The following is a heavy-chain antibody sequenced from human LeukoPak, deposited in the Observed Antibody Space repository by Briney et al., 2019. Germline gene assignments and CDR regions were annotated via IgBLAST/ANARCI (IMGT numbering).Heavy chain of an antibody. V-gene: IGHV3-23*01. CDR3: AKSVGWVKYYFDY. J-gene: IGHJ4*02. CDR2: ISGSGGVT. Sequence: GGSLRLSCAASGITFNNYAMSWVRQAPGKGLEWVSDISGSGGVTHYADSVKGRFTISRYNSKNTLYLQMNSLRAEDTAVYYCAKSVGWVKYYFDYWGQGTLVTVSS. CDR1: GITFNNYA. D-gene: IGHD6-19*01.